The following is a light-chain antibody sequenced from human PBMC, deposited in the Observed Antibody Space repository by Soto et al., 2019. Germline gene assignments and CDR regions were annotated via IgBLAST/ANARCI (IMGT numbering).Light chain of an antibody. CDR3: QKYNNWNT. CDR1: QSVSSN. J-gene: IGKJ4*01. V-gene: IGKV3-15*01. CDR2: GAS. Sequence: EIVMTQSPATLSVSPGERATLSCRASQSVSSNLAWYQQKPGQAPRLLIYGASTRATGIPARFSGSGSGTEFTLTISSLQSEDFAVYYCQKYNNWNTFGGGTKVDIK.